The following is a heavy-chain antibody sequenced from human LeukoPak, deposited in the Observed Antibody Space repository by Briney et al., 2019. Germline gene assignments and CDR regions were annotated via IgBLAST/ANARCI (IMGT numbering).Heavy chain of an antibody. D-gene: IGHD4-17*01. CDR1: GFTFSSYG. CDR2: IWYDGSNK. CDR3: ARLYGDYYGMDV. J-gene: IGHJ6*02. V-gene: IGHV3-33*08. Sequence: GRSLRLSCAASGFTFSSYGMHWVRQAPGKGLEWVAVIWYDGSNKYYADSVKGRFTISRDNSKNTLYLQMNSLRAEDTAVYYCARLYGDYYGMDVWGQGTTVTVSS.